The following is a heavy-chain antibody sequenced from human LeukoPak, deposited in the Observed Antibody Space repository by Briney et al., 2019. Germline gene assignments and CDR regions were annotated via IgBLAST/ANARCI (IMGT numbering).Heavy chain of an antibody. V-gene: IGHV3-74*01. CDR2: INSDGSST. J-gene: IGHJ4*02. CDR1: GFTFSSCW. Sequence: GGSLTLSCAASGFTFSSCWMHWVRQAPAKGLVWVSRINSDGSSTSYADSVKGRFTISRDNAKNTLYLQMNSLRAEDTAVYYCARDPGQQLSLYYFDYWGQGTLVTVSS. D-gene: IGHD6-13*01. CDR3: ARDPGQQLSLYYFDY.